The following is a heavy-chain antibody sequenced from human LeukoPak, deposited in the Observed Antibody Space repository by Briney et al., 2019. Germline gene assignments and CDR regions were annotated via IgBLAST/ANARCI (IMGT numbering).Heavy chain of an antibody. D-gene: IGHD6-13*01. CDR1: GDSVSSNSAT. Sequence: SQTLSLTCAISGDSVSSNSATWNWIRQSPSRGLEWLGRTYYRSKWYIDHAVSVKSRITINPDTSKNQVPLQLNSVTPGDTAVYYCARGSKGSSPYWYFDLWGRGTLVTVSS. CDR2: TYYRSKWYI. J-gene: IGHJ2*01. CDR3: ARGSKGSSPYWYFDL. V-gene: IGHV6-1*01.